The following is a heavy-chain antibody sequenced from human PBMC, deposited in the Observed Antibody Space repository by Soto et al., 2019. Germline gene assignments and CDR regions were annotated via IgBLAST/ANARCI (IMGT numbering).Heavy chain of an antibody. D-gene: IGHD5-12*01. V-gene: IGHV4-59*08. CDR3: ATLTLYSGYDYDYGMDV. J-gene: IGHJ6*02. CDR1: GAYIGSYY. CDR2: IYSSGST. Sequence: TLSHARASRGAYIGSYYWRAPRAPQKKLQEWIGDIYSSGSTNYNPSLKSRVTISVDTSKNQFSLKLSSVTAADTAVYYCATLTLYSGYDYDYGMDVSGQGTTVTVS.